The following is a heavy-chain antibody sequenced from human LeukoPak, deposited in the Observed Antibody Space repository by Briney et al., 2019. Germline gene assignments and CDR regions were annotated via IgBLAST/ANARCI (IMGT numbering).Heavy chain of an antibody. Sequence: SETLSLTCAVYGGSFSGYYWSWIRQPPGKGLEWIGEINHSGSTNYNPSLKSRVTISVDTSKNQFSLKLSSVTAADTAVYYCARVWTPVVRGDLPDYWGQGTLVTVSS. D-gene: IGHD3-10*01. V-gene: IGHV4-34*01. CDR1: GGSFSGYY. J-gene: IGHJ4*02. CDR2: INHSGST. CDR3: ARVWTPVVRGDLPDY.